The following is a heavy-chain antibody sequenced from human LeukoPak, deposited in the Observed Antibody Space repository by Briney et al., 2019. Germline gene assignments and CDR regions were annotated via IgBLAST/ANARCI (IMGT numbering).Heavy chain of an antibody. Sequence: PGGSLRLSCDASGFTFTYVAMNWVRQAPGKGLEWVSSMSTVADSTYYADSVKGRFTISRDNSKNTLYLQMGSLRAEDMAVYYCARDVGGSSGDYWGQGTLVTVSS. CDR1: GFTFTYVA. D-gene: IGHD1-26*01. CDR2: MSTVADST. J-gene: IGHJ4*02. CDR3: ARDVGGSSGDY. V-gene: IGHV3-23*01.